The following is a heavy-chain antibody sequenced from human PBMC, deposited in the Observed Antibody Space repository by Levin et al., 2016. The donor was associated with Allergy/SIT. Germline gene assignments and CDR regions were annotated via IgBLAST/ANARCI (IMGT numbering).Heavy chain of an antibody. CDR3: ARDPPHDY. CDR1: GFTFSSYA. J-gene: IGHJ4*02. V-gene: IGHV3-21*01. Sequence: GESLKISCAASGFTFSSYAMSWVRQAPGKGLEWVSSISSSSSYIYYADSVKGRFTISRDNAKNSLYLQMNSLRAEDTAVYYCARDPPHDYWGQGTLVTVSS. CDR2: ISSSSSYI.